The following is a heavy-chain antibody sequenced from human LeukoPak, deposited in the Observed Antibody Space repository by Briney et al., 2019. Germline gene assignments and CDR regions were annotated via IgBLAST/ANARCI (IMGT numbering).Heavy chain of an antibody. V-gene: IGHV1-18*01. CDR3: ARDPSVADAFDY. Sequence: ASVKVSCKASGYTFTSYGISRVPQAPGQGLEWMGWISAYNGNTNYAQKLQGRVTITTDTSTSIAYMELRSLRSDDTAVYYCARDPSVADAFDYWGQGTLVTVSS. D-gene: IGHD6-19*01. CDR1: GYTFTSYG. CDR2: ISAYNGNT. J-gene: IGHJ4*02.